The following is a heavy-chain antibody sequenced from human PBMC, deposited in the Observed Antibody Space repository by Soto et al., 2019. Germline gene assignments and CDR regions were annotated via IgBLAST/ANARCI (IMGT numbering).Heavy chain of an antibody. Sequence: AESLRLSCAAAEFTSRGHAMSWVRQAPGKGLECDSVYWDERRRKSSAASGKGRFTISRDNSKNTLYLQMNSLRAEDTAVYYCAREPDGYCSSTSCYAPTHFAYWGQGTLVTVSS. D-gene: IGHD2-2*01. CDR1: EFTSRGHA. CDR2: YWDERRRK. CDR3: AREPDGYCSSTSCYAPTHFAY. V-gene: IGHV3-33*08. J-gene: IGHJ4*02.